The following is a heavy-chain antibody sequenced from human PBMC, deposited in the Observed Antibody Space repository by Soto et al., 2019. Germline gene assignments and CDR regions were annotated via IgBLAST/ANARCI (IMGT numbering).Heavy chain of an antibody. CDR3: ARDGGGSYEFDY. V-gene: IGHV3-23*01. CDR1: GFTFRNYA. J-gene: IGHJ4*02. Sequence: GGSLRLSCAASGFTFRNYAMTWVRQAPGEGLEWVSVITNRGDDKLHADSVKGRFTISRDNSKNTLYLQMNSLRAEDTAVYYCARDGGGSYEFDYWGQGT. CDR2: ITNRGDDK. D-gene: IGHD1-26*01.